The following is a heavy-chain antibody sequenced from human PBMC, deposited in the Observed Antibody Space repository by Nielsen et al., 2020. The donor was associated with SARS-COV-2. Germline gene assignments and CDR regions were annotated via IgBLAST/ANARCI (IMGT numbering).Heavy chain of an antibody. J-gene: IGHJ5*02. Sequence: WIRQPPGKGLEWIGYIYYSGSTNYNPSLKSRVTISVDTSKNQFSLKLSSVTAADTAVYYCARAPSLYCSSSSCYYYNWFDPWGQGTLVTVSS. V-gene: IGHV4-59*01. D-gene: IGHD2-2*01. CDR2: IYYSGST. CDR3: ARAPSLYCSSSSCYYYNWFDP.